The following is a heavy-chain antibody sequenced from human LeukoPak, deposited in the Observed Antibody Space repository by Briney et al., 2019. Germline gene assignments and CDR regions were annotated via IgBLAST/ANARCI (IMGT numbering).Heavy chain of an antibody. CDR2: IKQDGSEK. CDR3: AKDLVYRYSSSWCLDY. D-gene: IGHD6-13*01. J-gene: IGHJ4*02. Sequence: PGGSLRLSCAASGFTFSGYWMSWVRQAPGKGLEWVANIKQDGSEKYYVDSVKGRFTISRDNSKNTLYLQMNSLRAEDTAVYYCAKDLVYRYSSSWCLDYWGQGTLATVSS. CDR1: GFTFSGYW. V-gene: IGHV3-7*01.